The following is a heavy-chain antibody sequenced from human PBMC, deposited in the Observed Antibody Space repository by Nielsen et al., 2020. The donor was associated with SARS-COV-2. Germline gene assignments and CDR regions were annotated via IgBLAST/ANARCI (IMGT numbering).Heavy chain of an antibody. CDR2: IWYDGSNK. Sequence: GGSLRLSCAASGFTFSSYGMHWVRQAPGKGLEWVAVIWYDGSNKYYADSVKGRFTISRDNSKNTLYLQMNSLRAEDTAVYYCAREGAGLLWFGAFDYWGQGTLVTVSS. CDR1: GFTFSSYG. CDR3: AREGAGLLWFGAFDY. V-gene: IGHV3-33*01. D-gene: IGHD3-10*01. J-gene: IGHJ4*02.